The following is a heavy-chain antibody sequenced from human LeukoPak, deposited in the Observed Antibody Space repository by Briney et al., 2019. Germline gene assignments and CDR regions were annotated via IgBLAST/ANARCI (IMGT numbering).Heavy chain of an antibody. CDR3: ARHLTSEYSSGWYYVDY. J-gene: IGHJ4*02. V-gene: IGHV4-39*01. D-gene: IGHD6-19*01. CDR1: GGSISSSTYY. Sequence: PSETLSLTCTVSGGSISSSTYYWGWIRQPPGKGLEWIGNIYHSGRTYYNPSLKSRVTIFVDTSKNQFSLKLSSVTATDRAVYYCARHLTSEYSSGWYYVDYWGQGTLVTVSS. CDR2: IYHSGRT.